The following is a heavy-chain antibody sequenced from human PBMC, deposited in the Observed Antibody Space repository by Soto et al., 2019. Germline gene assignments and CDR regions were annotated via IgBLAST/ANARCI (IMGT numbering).Heavy chain of an antibody. CDR3: ASLYSGIIGFDI. V-gene: IGHV3-30-3*01. CDR2: ISNDGSNY. D-gene: IGHD3-10*01. J-gene: IGHJ3*02. CDR1: GFSFSNYA. Sequence: PGGSLRLSCVASGFSFSNYAMHWVRQAPGKGLEWVAVISNDGSNYYYPDSEKSRFTISRDNSKNTLYLQMDSLRSEDTAVYYCASLYSGIIGFDIWGQGTMGTVSS.